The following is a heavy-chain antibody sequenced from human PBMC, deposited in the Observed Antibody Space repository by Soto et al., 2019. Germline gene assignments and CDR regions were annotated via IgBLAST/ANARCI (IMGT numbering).Heavy chain of an antibody. J-gene: IGHJ6*02. CDR2: INPKSGGT. V-gene: IGHV1-2*04. CDR1: GYSFSDYH. CDR3: ARGHSTDCSNGVCSFFYNHEMDV. D-gene: IGHD2-8*01. Sequence: GASVKVSCKASGYSFSDYHIHWVRQAPGQGLEWLGRINPKSGGTSSAQKFQGWVTMTRDTSISTAYMELIRLRSDDTAVYFCARGHSTDCSNGVCSFFYNHEMDVWGQGTTVTVSS.